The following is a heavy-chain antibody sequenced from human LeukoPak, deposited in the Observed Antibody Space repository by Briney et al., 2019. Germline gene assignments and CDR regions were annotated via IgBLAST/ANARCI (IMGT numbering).Heavy chain of an antibody. V-gene: IGHV3-23*01. J-gene: IGHJ4*02. Sequence: GGTLRLSCAASGFTFSSYGMSWVRQAPGKGLEWVSAISGCGGSTYYADSVKGRFTISRDNSKNTLYLQMNSLRAEDTAVYYCANHDSSGYWGLDYWGQGTLVTVSS. CDR2: ISGCGGST. CDR1: GFTFSSYG. D-gene: IGHD3-22*01. CDR3: ANHDSSGYWGLDY.